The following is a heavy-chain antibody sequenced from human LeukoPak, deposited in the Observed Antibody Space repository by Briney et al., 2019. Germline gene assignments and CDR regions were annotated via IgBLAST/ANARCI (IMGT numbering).Heavy chain of an antibody. CDR2: IRYDGSNK. J-gene: IGHJ4*02. CDR3: AKDQRTYYYDSSRGYYFDY. V-gene: IGHV3-30*02. CDR1: GFTFSSYG. D-gene: IGHD3-22*01. Sequence: GRSLRLSCAASGFTFSSYGMHWVRQAPGKGLEWVAFIRYDGSNKYYADSVKGRFTISRDNSKNTLYLQMNSLRAEDTAVYYCAKDQRTYYYDSSRGYYFDYWGQGTMVTVSS.